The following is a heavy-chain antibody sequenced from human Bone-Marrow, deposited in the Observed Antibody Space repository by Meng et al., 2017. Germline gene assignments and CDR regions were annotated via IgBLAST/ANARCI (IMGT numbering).Heavy chain of an antibody. Sequence: QVQVVQSGDEVKRPGDSVKVASKASGYAFTVYYMQRARQAPGQGLGWMRRINPNSGGTNYAQKFQAMVTMTSNTSISTAYMELSRLRSADTAVYYCARPYSRGFDYWGQGTLVTVSS. CDR2: INPNSGGT. V-gene: IGHV1-2*06. CDR3: ARPYSRGFDY. J-gene: IGHJ4*02. D-gene: IGHD6-13*01. CDR1: GYAFTVYY.